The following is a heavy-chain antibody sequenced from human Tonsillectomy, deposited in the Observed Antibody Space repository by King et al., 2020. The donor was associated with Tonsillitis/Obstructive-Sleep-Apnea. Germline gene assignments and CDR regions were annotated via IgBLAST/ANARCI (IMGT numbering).Heavy chain of an antibody. D-gene: IGHD3-10*01. J-gene: IGHJ4*02. V-gene: IGHV4-4*02. Sequence: QLQESGPGLVKPSGTLSLTCAVSGGSISSSNLWSWVRQPPGKGLEWIVEIYDSGSPNYTPSHKSRVTISVDKSKNQFSLKLSSVTAADTAVYYCARRASGSSTLFDYWGQGTLVTVSS. CDR3: ARRASGSSTLFDY. CDR2: IYDSGSP. CDR1: GGSISSSNL.